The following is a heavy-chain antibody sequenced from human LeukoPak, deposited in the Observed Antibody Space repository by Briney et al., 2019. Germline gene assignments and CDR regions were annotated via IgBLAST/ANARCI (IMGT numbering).Heavy chain of an antibody. CDR3: AKGYSSGWTPFDY. CDR2: IGDSGEIE. Sequence: PGGSLRLSCAASGFTFSDYYMSWIRQAPGKGLEWVSGIGDSGEIERYADSVKGRFTISRDNFRNTVYLEMRSLRPEDTAVYYCAKGYSSGWTPFDYWGQGTQVTVSS. CDR1: GFTFSDYY. J-gene: IGHJ4*02. V-gene: IGHV3-23*01. D-gene: IGHD6-19*01.